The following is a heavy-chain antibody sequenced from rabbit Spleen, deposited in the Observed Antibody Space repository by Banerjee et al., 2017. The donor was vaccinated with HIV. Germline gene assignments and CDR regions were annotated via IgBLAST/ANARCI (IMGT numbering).Heavy chain of an antibody. D-gene: IGHD8-1*01. CDR1: GFSFNSRYW. CDR3: ARDSGTSFSSYGMDL. J-gene: IGHJ6*01. Sequence: QEQLEESGGDLVKPEGSLTLTCTASGFSFNSRYWICWVRQAPGKGLEWIACIWTTNSVTYYASWAKGRFTISKTSSTTVTLQMTSLTAADTATYFCARDSGTSFSSYGMDLWGPGTLVTVS. V-gene: IGHV1S45*01. CDR2: IWTTNSVT.